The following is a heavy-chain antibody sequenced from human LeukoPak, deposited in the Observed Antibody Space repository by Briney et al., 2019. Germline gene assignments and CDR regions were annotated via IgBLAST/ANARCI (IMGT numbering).Heavy chain of an antibody. CDR2: MKPNSGKT. Sequence: ASVTVSCKASGYTFTSYEIKWVRRATGQGREWMGWMKPNSGKTGDAQKFQGRVTMTRNTSLSTAYMELSSLRSEDTAVYYCARAPAYYDFWSGYYSARYYYYYMDVWGKGTTVTVSS. D-gene: IGHD3-3*01. CDR3: ARAPAYYDFWSGYYSARYYYYYMDV. CDR1: GYTFTSYE. V-gene: IGHV1-8*01. J-gene: IGHJ6*03.